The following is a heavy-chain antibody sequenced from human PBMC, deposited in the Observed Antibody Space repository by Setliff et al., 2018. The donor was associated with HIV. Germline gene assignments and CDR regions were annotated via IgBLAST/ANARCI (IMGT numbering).Heavy chain of an antibody. D-gene: IGHD3-16*01. CDR3: ARGRTAGYTYNYGY. CDR1: GYTFTGYY. CDR2: VNPSGGSA. Sequence: ASVKVSCKASGYTFTGYYMHWVRQAPGQGLEWLGMVNPSGGSAAYAQKFQGRVTMTRDTSTNTVYMDLSGLRSDDTAVYYCARGRTAGYTYNYGYWGQGTLVTVSS. V-gene: IGHV1-46*01. J-gene: IGHJ4*02.